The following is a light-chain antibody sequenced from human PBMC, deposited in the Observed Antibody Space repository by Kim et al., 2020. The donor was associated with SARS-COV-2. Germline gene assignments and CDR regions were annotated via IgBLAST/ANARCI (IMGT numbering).Light chain of an antibody. CDR3: QVWDSSSAS. J-gene: IGLJ2*01. V-gene: IGLV3-21*04. CDR1: NIGSKI. Sequence: VAPGKKARITGGGNNIGSKIVHWYQRKPGQAPVVVNYYDSGRPSGIPEGFSGANSGNTATLTISRGEAGDEADYYCQVWDSSSASFGGGTQLTVL. CDR2: YDS.